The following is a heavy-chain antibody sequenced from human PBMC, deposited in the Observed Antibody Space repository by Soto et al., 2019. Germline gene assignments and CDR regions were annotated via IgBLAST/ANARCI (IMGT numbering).Heavy chain of an antibody. V-gene: IGHV4-31*03. CDR1: GGSISSGGYY. CDR2: IYYSGST. J-gene: IGHJ5*02. Sequence: QVQLQESGPGLVKPSQTLSLTCTVSGGSISSGGYYWNWIRQHPGKSLEWIGYIYYSGSTYYNPSLKSRASMSVDTSKTQFSLKLSSVTAADTAAYYCARSVFPWGQGTLVTVSS. CDR3: ARSVFP.